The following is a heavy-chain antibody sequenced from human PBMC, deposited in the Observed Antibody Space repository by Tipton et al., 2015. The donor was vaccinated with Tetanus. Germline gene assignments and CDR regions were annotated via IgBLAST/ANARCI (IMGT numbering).Heavy chain of an antibody. J-gene: IGHJ4*02. V-gene: IGHV4-4*07. D-gene: IGHD5-24*01. CDR2: ISNGNT. CDR1: RGPISSYY. Sequence: LRLSCTVSRGPISSYYWSWIRQPAGKGLEWIGHISNGNTDYTPSLKSRVTLSVDTSKNRFSLKLRSVTAADTAVYYCARGVTDGYNRRFDYWGQGTLVAVSP. CDR3: ARGVTDGYNRRFDY.